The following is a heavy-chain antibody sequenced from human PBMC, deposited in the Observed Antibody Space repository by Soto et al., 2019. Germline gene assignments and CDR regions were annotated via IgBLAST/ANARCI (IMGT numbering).Heavy chain of an antibody. CDR1: GGSISSGDYY. D-gene: IGHD2-15*01. Sequence: QVQLQESGPGLVKPSQTLSLTCTVSGGSISSGDYYWSWIRQPPGKGLEWIGYIYYSGSTYYNPSLKGRVTISVDTSKHQFSLKLSSVTAADTAVYYCARGYCSGGSCYSDRPYFDYWGQGTLVTVSS. V-gene: IGHV4-30-4*01. CDR2: IYYSGST. CDR3: ARGYCSGGSCYSDRPYFDY. J-gene: IGHJ4*02.